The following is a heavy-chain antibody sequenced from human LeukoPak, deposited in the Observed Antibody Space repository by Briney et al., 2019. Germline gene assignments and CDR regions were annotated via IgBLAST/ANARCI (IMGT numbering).Heavy chain of an antibody. CDR1: GGSISSYY. V-gene: IGHV4-59*01. J-gene: IGHJ5*02. Sequence: SETLSLTCTVSGGSISSYYWSRIRQPPGKGLERIGYIYYSGSTNYNPSLKSRVTISVDTSKNQFSLKLSSVTAADTAVYYCAREEIRSWFDPWGQGTLVTVSS. D-gene: IGHD5-24*01. CDR2: IYYSGST. CDR3: AREEIRSWFDP.